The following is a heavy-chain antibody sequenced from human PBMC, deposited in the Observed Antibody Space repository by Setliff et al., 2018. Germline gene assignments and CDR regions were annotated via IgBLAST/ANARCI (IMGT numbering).Heavy chain of an antibody. J-gene: IGHJ6*03. V-gene: IGHV4-59*08. CDR3: ARAYYYASGNSHNYYMDV. CDR2: IHNTGSA. D-gene: IGHD3-10*01. Sequence: PSETLSLTCTVSGGSISSDYWSWIRQSPGQGLEFIGYIHNTGSAYYNPSLRSRVTISLDRSNNQFSLNLSSVSAADTAVYYCARAYYYASGNSHNYYMDVWGKGTAVTVSS. CDR1: GGSISSDY.